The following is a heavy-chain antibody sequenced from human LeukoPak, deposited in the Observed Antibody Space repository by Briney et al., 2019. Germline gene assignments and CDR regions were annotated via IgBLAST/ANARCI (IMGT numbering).Heavy chain of an antibody. D-gene: IGHD7-27*01. CDR1: GGSISSGGYY. CDR3: ASIKQLWGRDD. J-gene: IGHJ4*01. V-gene: IGHV4-31*03. Sequence: SQTLSLTCTVSGGSISSGGYYWSWIRQHPGKGLEWIGYIYCSGSTYYNPSLKSRVTISVDTSKNQFSLKLSAVTAADTAVYYCASIKQLWGRDDWGQGTLVTVSS. CDR2: IYCSGST.